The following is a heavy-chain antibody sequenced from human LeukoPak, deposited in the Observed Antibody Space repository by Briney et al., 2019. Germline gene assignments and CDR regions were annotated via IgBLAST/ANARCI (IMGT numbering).Heavy chain of an antibody. Sequence: GRSLRLSCAASGFTFSSYGMHWVRQAPGKGLEWVAVIWYDGSNKYYADSVKGRFTISRDNSKNTLYLQMNSLRAEDTAVYYCARDSHDYGDSDAFDIWGQGTMVTVSS. D-gene: IGHD4-17*01. V-gene: IGHV3-33*08. CDR2: IWYDGSNK. J-gene: IGHJ3*02. CDR1: GFTFSSYG. CDR3: ARDSHDYGDSDAFDI.